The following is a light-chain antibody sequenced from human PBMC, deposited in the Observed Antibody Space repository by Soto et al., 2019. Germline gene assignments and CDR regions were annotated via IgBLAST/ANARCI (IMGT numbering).Light chain of an antibody. V-gene: IGKV1D-16*01. J-gene: IGKJ3*01. CDR3: QHYDIYGRLT. CDR1: QDIGSW. CDR2: AAS. Sequence: DIQMTQSPSSVSASVGDRVTITCRASQDIGSWFAWYQQKPGKVPKLLIYAASILQSGVPSRFSGSGSGTEFTLTISDLQPGDFATYYCQHYDIYGRLTFGPGTTVDIK.